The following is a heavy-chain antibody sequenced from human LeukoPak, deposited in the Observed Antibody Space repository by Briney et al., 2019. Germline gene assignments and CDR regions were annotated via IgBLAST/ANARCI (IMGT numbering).Heavy chain of an antibody. Sequence: ASVKVSCKASGYTFTGYYMHWVRQAPGQGLEWMGWINPNSGGTNYAQKFQGRVTMTRDTSISTAYMELSRLRSDDTAVYYCARDVGSITPNAFDIWGQGTMVTVSS. CDR3: ARDVGSITPNAFDI. D-gene: IGHD3-10*01. CDR2: INPNSGGT. J-gene: IGHJ3*02. CDR1: GYTFTGYY. V-gene: IGHV1-2*02.